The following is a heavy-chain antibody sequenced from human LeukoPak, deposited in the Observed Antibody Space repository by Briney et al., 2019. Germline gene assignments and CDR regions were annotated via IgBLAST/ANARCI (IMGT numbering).Heavy chain of an antibody. D-gene: IGHD1-26*01. CDR1: GFTFSSYA. J-gene: IGHJ3*02. V-gene: IGHV3-64*04. Sequence: GGSLRLSCSASGFTFSSYAMHWVRQAPGTGLEYVSAISSNGGSTYYADSVKGRFTISRDNSKNTLYLQMNSLRAEDTAIYYCAKDLIVGATADVFDIWGQGTMVTV. CDR3: AKDLIVGATADVFDI. CDR2: ISSNGGST.